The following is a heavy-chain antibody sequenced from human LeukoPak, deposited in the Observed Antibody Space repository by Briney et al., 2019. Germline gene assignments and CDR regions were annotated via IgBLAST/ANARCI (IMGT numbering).Heavy chain of an antibody. J-gene: IGHJ4*02. CDR1: GFTFSGSA. CDR3: TGYTNYVGFDY. CDR2: IRSKANSYAT. D-gene: IGHD4-11*01. Sequence: GSLKLSCAASGFTFSGSAMHWVRQASGKGLEWVGRIRSKANSYATAYAASVKGRFTISRDDSKNTAYLQMNSLKTEDTAVYYCTGYTNYVGFDYWGQGTLVTVSS. V-gene: IGHV3-73*01.